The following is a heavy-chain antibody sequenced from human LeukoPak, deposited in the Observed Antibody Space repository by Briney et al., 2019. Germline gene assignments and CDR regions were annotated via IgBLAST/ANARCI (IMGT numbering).Heavy chain of an antibody. J-gene: IGHJ4*02. D-gene: IGHD6-25*01. Sequence: PSETLSLTCAVYGGSFSGYYWSWIRQPPGKGLEWIGEINHSGSTNYNPSLKSRVTISVDTSKNQFSLKLSSVTAADTAVYYCARTMPAAGIYYFDYGARETLVTVS. CDR3: ARTMPAAGIYYFDY. CDR2: INHSGST. CDR1: GGSFSGYY. V-gene: IGHV4-34*01.